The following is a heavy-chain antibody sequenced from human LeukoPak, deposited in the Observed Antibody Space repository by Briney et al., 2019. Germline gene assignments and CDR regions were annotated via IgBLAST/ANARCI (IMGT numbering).Heavy chain of an antibody. Sequence: PSETLSLTCAAYGGSFSGYYWSWIRQPPGKGLEWIGEINHSGSTNYNPSLKSRVTISVDTSKNQFSLKLSSVTAADTAVYYCARDNRDSGSYFGYWGQGTLVTVSS. CDR1: GGSFSGYY. CDR3: ARDNRDSGSYFGY. V-gene: IGHV4-34*01. J-gene: IGHJ4*02. D-gene: IGHD1-26*01. CDR2: INHSGST.